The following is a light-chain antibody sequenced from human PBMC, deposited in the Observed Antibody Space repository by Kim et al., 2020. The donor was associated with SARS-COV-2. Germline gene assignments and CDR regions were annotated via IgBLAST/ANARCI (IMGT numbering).Light chain of an antibody. J-gene: IGLJ2*01. CDR1: KLGTKY. CDR2: EDT. V-gene: IGLV3-1*01. CDR3: QAWDSTTLL. Sequence: VSPGQTASITCSGDKLGTKYTCWYQQRPGRSPVLVISEDTKWPSGIPERFSGSNSGNTATLTITGTLAMDEADYYCQAWDSTTLLFGGGTQLTVL.